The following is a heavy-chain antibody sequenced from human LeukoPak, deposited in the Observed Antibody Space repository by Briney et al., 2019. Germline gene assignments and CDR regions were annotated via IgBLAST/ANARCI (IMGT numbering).Heavy chain of an antibody. D-gene: IGHD4-17*01. CDR2: ISYDGSNK. J-gene: IGHJ4*02. CDR3: AKAPRYDYGDYVFDY. V-gene: IGHV3-30*18. Sequence: PGTSLRLSCATSGFTFSSFGMHWVRQAPGKGLEWVAVISYDGSNKYYADSVKGRFTISRDNSKNTLYLQMNSLRAEDTAVYYCAKAPRYDYGDYVFDYWGQGTLVTVSS. CDR1: GFTFSSFG.